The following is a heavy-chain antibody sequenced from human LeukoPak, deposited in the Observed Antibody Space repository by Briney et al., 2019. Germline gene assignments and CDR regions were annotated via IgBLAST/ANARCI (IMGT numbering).Heavy chain of an antibody. CDR2: IYRGGST. V-gene: IGHV3-53*01. J-gene: IGHJ3*02. Sequence: TGGSLRLSCAASGFTVSSNYMSWVRQTPGKGLEWVSVIYRGGSTYYADSVKGRFTISRDNAKNSLYLQMNSLRDEDTAVYYCARWGGYYDSSGYYYGGAFDIWGQGTMVTVSS. D-gene: IGHD3-22*01. CDR3: ARWGGYYDSSGYYYGGAFDI. CDR1: GFTVSSNY.